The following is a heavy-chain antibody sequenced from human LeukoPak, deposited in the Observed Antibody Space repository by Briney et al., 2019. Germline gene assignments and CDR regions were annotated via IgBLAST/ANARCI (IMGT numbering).Heavy chain of an antibody. J-gene: IGHJ4*02. V-gene: IGHV1-69*05. Sequence: SVKVSCKASGGTFSSYAISWVRQAPGQGLEWMGGIIPIFGTANYAQKFQGRVTITTDESTSTAYMELSSLRSEDTAVYHCARLVGYCSSTSCLDFDYWGQGTLVTVSS. CDR3: ARLVGYCSSTSCLDFDY. CDR2: IIPIFGTA. CDR1: GGTFSSYA. D-gene: IGHD2-2*01.